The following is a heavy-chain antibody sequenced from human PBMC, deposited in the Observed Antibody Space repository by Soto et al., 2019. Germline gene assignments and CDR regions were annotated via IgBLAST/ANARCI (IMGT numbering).Heavy chain of an antibody. CDR2: IYYSGST. CDR1: GGSISSGGYY. V-gene: IGHV4-31*03. J-gene: IGHJ4*02. D-gene: IGHD2-2*01. Sequence: PSETLSLTCTVPGGSISSGGYYWSWIRQHPGKGLEWIGYIYYSGSTYYNPSLKSRVTISVDTSKNQFSLKLSSVTAADTAVYYCARESRSYYFDYWGQGTLVTVSS. CDR3: ARESRSYYFDY.